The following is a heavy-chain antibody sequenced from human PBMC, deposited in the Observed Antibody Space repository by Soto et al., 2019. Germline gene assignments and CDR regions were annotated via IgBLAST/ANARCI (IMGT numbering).Heavy chain of an antibody. CDR1: GGSVSSDDYS. CDR3: ARAMANYFDY. V-gene: IGHV4-31*03. J-gene: IGHJ4*02. Sequence: QVQLQESGPGLVKPSQTLSVTCTVSGGSVSSDDYSWSWIRQHPGKGLEWIGYIRDSGSTYYNSSLEGRVTISVDTSKNPFSLRLRSVTAADTAVYYCARAMANYFDYWGQGTLVTASS. D-gene: IGHD2-8*01. CDR2: IRDSGST.